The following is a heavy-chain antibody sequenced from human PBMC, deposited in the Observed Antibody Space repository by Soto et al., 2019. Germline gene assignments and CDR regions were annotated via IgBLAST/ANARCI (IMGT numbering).Heavy chain of an antibody. D-gene: IGHD1-1*01. CDR3: AIVRPTNNWYSLDV. V-gene: IGHV4-39*01. CDR1: GGSISSGTSY. CDR2: MYYTGTT. Sequence: QLRLQESGPGLVRPSEPLSLTCTVSGGSISSGTSYWGWIRQSPGKGLEWLGSMYYTGTTDYNSSLKSRATISVDMSKNQFSLKLSAVTAADTAVYFCAIVRPTNNWYSLDVGGQGSLVTVS. J-gene: IGHJ3*01.